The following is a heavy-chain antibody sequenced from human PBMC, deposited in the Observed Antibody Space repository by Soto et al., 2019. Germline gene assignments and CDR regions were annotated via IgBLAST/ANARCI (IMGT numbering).Heavy chain of an antibody. CDR3: ASLRGERYDKDY. Sequence: RIIQAPGKGLEWVSVIYSGGSTYYADSVKGRFTISRHNSKNTLYLQMNSLRAEDTAVYYCASLRGERYDKDYRVHGTLVIVTS. V-gene: IGHV3-53*04. D-gene: IGHD5-12*01. CDR2: IYSGGST. J-gene: IGHJ4*01.